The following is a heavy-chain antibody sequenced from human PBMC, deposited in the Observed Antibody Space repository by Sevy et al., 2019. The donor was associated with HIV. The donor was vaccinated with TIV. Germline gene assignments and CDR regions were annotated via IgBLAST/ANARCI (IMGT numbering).Heavy chain of an antibody. Sequence: SETLSLTCIVSGGSISSDSYYWGWIRQPPGKGLEWIGSIYYTGSTYYNPSLKSRVTISSDTSKNQFSLRLSSGTAADTALYFCARPSSLYYYYAMDVWGQGTTVTVSS. CDR3: ARPSSLYYYYAMDV. J-gene: IGHJ6*02. CDR1: GGSISSDSYY. D-gene: IGHD3-10*01. CDR2: IYYTGST. V-gene: IGHV4-39*01.